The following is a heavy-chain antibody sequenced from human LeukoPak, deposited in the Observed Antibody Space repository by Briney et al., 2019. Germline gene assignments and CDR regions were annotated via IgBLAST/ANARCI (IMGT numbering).Heavy chain of an antibody. V-gene: IGHV3-74*01. Sequence: GGSLRLSCVASGFTFTNYGMMWVGQAPGKGLLWVSYINSDGRSTTYADSVKGRFTISRYNAKNTLYLQMSSLRAEDTAMYYCARNSNGMSNWGQGTLVIVSS. D-gene: IGHD2-8*01. CDR1: GFTFTNYG. J-gene: IGHJ4*02. CDR3: ARNSNGMSN. CDR2: INSDGRST.